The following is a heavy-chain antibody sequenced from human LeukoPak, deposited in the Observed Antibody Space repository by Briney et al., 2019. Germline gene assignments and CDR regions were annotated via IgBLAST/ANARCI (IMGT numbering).Heavy chain of an antibody. J-gene: IGHJ4*02. D-gene: IGHD3-3*01. Sequence: GGSLRLSCAASGFTFSSYWMHWVRQAPGKGLVCVSRINSDGRSTSYAGSVRGRFTICRDSAKNTLYLQMNSLRAEDTAVYYCARVTIFGVVATFDYWGQGTLVTVSS. CDR2: INSDGRST. CDR3: ARVTIFGVVATFDY. V-gene: IGHV3-74*01. CDR1: GFTFSSYW.